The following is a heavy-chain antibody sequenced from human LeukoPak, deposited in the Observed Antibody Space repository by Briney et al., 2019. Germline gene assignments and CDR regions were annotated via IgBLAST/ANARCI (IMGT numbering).Heavy chain of an antibody. V-gene: IGHV3-30*02. Sequence: PGGSLRLSCAASGFTFSSYGMQWVRQAPGKGLEWVASIRYDGSNKYYADSVKGRFTISRDNSKHTLYLQMNSLRAEDTAVYYCAKDLYCSGGSCYPYGMDVWGQGTTVTVSS. CDR1: GFTFSSYG. CDR3: AKDLYCSGGSCYPYGMDV. D-gene: IGHD2-15*01. J-gene: IGHJ6*02. CDR2: IRYDGSNK.